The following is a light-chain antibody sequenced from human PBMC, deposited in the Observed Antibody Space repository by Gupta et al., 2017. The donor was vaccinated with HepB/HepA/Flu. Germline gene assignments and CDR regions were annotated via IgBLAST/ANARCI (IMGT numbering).Light chain of an antibody. Sequence: QQKPGQAPRLLIYGKSSRATGVPARFSGSGFGLDYTLTISGLQSEDAATYFCHQYNEWPRTFGQGSRLEIK. CDR2: GKS. J-gene: IGKJ1*01. V-gene: IGKV3-15*01. CDR3: HQYNEWPRT.